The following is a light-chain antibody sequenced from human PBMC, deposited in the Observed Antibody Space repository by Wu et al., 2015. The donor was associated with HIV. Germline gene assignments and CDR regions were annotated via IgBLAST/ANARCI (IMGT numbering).Light chain of an antibody. CDR2: GAS. V-gene: IGKV3-11*01. Sequence: DIVLTQSPATPSLSPGGRATLSCRASQRVSTFVAWYQHRPGQAPRLVIYGASNRATGIPARFSGSGSETDFTLTISSLEPEDFAVYYCQQRSNWPYTFGQGTKGGDQT. CDR3: QQRSNWPYT. CDR1: QRVSTF. J-gene: IGKJ2*01.